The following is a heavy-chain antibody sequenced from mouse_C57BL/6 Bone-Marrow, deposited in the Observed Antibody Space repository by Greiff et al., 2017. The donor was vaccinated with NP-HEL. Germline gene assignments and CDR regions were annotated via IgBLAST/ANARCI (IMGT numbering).Heavy chain of an antibody. Sequence: QVQLQQSGPELVKPGASVKISCKASGYAFSSSWMNWVKQRPGKGLEWIGRIYPGDGDTNYNGKFKGKATLTADKSSSTAYMQLSSLTSEDSAVYFCARSRRCPEGFDYWGQGTTLAVSS. CDR3: ARSRRCPEGFDY. V-gene: IGHV1-82*01. D-gene: IGHD3-3*01. CDR2: IYPGDGDT. CDR1: GYAFSSSW. J-gene: IGHJ2*01.